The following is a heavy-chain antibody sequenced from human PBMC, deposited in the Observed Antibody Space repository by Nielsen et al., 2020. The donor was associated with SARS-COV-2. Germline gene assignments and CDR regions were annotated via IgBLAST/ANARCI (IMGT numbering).Heavy chain of an antibody. Sequence: GESLKISCVASGFTFSGSAMHWVRQAPGKGLEWVSYISSSGTTIYYADSVKGRFTISRDNAKNSLYLQMNSLRAEDTAVYYCARDWGYFDWGQGTLVTVSS. D-gene: IGHD3-9*01. J-gene: IGHJ4*02. CDR3: ARDWGYFD. CDR1: GFTFSGSA. CDR2: ISSSGTTI. V-gene: IGHV3-48*03.